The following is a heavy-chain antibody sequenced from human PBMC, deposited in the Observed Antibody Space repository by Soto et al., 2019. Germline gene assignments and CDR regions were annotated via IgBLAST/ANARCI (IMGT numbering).Heavy chain of an antibody. J-gene: IGHJ4*02. CDR1: GYTFTSYV. D-gene: IGHD6-19*01. V-gene: IGHV1-18*01. CDR3: ARDYPRLVPLESFDY. Sequence: QVQLVQSGAEVKKPGASVKFSCKASGYTFTSYVISWVRQAPAQGLEWMGWISAYNGNTNYAQKLQGRVTMTTETSTSTAYMELRSLRSDDTAVYYCARDYPRLVPLESFDYWGQGTLVTVSS. CDR2: ISAYNGNT.